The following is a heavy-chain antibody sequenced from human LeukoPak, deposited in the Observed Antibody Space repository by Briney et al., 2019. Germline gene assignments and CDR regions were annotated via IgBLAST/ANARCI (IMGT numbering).Heavy chain of an antibody. Sequence: GASVKVSCKASGYTFTSYGISWVRQAPGQGLEWMGWISAYNGNTNYAQKPQGRVTMTTDTSTSTAYMELRSLRSDDTAVYYCARTEYQLLFISGGMDVWGQGTTVTVSS. V-gene: IGHV1-18*01. J-gene: IGHJ6*02. CDR3: ARTEYQLLFISGGMDV. CDR2: ISAYNGNT. CDR1: GYTFTSYG. D-gene: IGHD2-2*01.